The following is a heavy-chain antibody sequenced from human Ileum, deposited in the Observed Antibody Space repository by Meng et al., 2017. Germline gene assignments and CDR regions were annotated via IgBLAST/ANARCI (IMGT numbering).Heavy chain of an antibody. CDR1: GFTFSDYW. Sequence: VQLVESGGGLVQPGGSLRLSFAASGFTFSDYWMHWLRQVPGKGLMWVSHINSDGTRTTYADSVKGRFTISRDNAQNTLYLQMDSLRAEDTAVYYCARDCCTVPYDKWGQGTLVTVSS. V-gene: IGHV3-74*01. CDR3: ARDCCTVPYDK. J-gene: IGHJ4*02. D-gene: IGHD2-15*01. CDR2: INSDGTRT.